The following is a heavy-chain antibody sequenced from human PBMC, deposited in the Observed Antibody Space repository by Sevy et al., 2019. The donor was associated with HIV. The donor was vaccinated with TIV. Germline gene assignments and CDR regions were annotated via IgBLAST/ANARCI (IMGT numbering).Heavy chain of an antibody. Sequence: SETLSLTCTVSGFSISSGYYWGWIRQSPEKGLEWISNIYHSGRTYYKPSLKSRVTISVDTSKNQFSLKLISVTAADTAVYYCARASAGDRLDYYGMDVWGQGTTVTVSS. CDR1: GFSISSGYY. CDR2: IYHSGRT. D-gene: IGHD2-21*02. CDR3: ARASAGDRLDYYGMDV. V-gene: IGHV4-38-2*02. J-gene: IGHJ6*02.